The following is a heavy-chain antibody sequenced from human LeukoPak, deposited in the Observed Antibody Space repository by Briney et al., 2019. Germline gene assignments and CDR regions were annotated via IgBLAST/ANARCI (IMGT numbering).Heavy chain of an antibody. CDR2: IWYDGSNK. J-gene: IGHJ3*02. V-gene: IGHV3-33*06. Sequence: GGSLRLSCAASGFTFSSYGMHWVRQAPGKGLEWVAVIWYDGSNKYYADSVKGRFTIPRDNSKNTLYLQMNSLRAEDTAVYYCAKDSWSRGDDAFDIWGQGTMVTVSS. D-gene: IGHD1-1*01. CDR3: AKDSWSRGDDAFDI. CDR1: GFTFSSYG.